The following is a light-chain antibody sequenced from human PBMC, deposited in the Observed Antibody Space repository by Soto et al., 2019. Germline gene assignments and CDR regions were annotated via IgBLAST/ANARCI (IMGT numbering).Light chain of an antibody. Sequence: QSVLTQPASVSGSPGQSSTISCTGTSSDVGGYNYVSWYQQHPGKAPKLTIYDVSNRPSGVSNRFSGSKSDNTASLTISGLQAEDEADYYCSSYTSSSTLYVFGTGTKVTVL. V-gene: IGLV2-14*01. CDR2: DVS. J-gene: IGLJ1*01. CDR1: SSDVGGYNY. CDR3: SSYTSSSTLYV.